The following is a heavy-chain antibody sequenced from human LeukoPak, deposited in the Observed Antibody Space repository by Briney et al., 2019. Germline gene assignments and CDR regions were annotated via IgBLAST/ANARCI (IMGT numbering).Heavy chain of an antibody. V-gene: IGHV4-39*07. J-gene: IGHJ4*02. CDR2: IYYSGST. Sequence: SETLSLTCTVSGGSISSSSYYWGWIRQPPGKGLEWIGSIYYSGSTYYNPSLKSRVTISVDTSKNQFSLKLSSVTAADTAVYYCAGDPGLSTMRFDSWGQGTLVTVSS. CDR1: GGSISSSSYY. CDR3: AGDPGLSTMRFDS. D-gene: IGHD2-2*01.